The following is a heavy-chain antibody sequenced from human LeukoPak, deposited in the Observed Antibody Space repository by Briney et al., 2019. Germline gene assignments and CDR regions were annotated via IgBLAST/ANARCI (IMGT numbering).Heavy chain of an antibody. V-gene: IGHV4-4*07. CDR3: ARGYCSSTSCLPFDY. D-gene: IGHD2-2*01. J-gene: IGHJ4*02. CDR2: IYASGST. CDR1: GGSISSYY. Sequence: PSETLSLTCTVPGGSISSYYWSWIRQPAGKGLEWIGCIYASGSTNYNPSLKSRVTLSVDTSKNQFSLKLSLVTAADSAVYYCARGYCSSTSCLPFDYWGQGTLVTVSS.